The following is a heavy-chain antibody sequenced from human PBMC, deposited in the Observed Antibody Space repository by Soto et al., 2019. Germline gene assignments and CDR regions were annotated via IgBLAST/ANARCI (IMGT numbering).Heavy chain of an antibody. CDR2: ITDTGGDA. V-gene: IGHV3-23*01. D-gene: IGHD3-10*01. Sequence: GGSLRLSCVASGLTFGSRAMTWVRQAPGEGLQWVSTITDTGGDAKYADSVRGRFVISRDNSKKTLYLQMSSLTAEDSAMYYCARGSTDSYPGSRIFDFWGRGTLVTVSS. CDR1: GLTFGSRA. J-gene: IGHJ4*02. CDR3: ARGSTDSYPGSRIFDF.